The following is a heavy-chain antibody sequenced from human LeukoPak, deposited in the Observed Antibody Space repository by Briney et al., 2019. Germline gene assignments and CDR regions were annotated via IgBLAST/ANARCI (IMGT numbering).Heavy chain of an antibody. CDR2: INPNSGGT. V-gene: IGHV1-2*02. Sequence: ASVKVSCKASGYTFTGYYMHWVRQAPGQGLEWMGWINPNSGGTDYAQKFQGRVTMTRDTSISTAYMELSNLRSDDTAVYYCARGGYCTSSTCFVLAADFDYWGQGTLVTVSS. J-gene: IGHJ4*02. D-gene: IGHD2-2*01. CDR3: ARGGYCTSSTCFVLAADFDY. CDR1: GYTFTGYY.